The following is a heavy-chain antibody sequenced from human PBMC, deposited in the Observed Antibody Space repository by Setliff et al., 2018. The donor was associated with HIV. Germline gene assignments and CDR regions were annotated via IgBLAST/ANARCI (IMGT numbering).Heavy chain of an antibody. V-gene: IGHV3-7*01. CDR1: GFTFNSYW. CDR3: ARDIRHMEYYDSTGYAFDV. D-gene: IGHD3-22*01. J-gene: IGHJ3*01. CDR2: INQNGREK. Sequence: PGGSLRLSCAASGFTFNSYWMSWVRQPPGKGLEWVANINQNGREKYYVDSVKGRFAISRDNSRDTLYLELSSLTTGDTAVYYCARDIRHMEYYDSTGYAFDVWGQGTRVTVSS.